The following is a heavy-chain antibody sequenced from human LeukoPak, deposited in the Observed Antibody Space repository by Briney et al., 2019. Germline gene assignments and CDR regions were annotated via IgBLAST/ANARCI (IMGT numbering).Heavy chain of an antibody. CDR2: ISGSGGST. D-gene: IGHD3-9*01. CDR1: GFTFSSYA. J-gene: IGHJ3*02. Sequence: GGSLRLSCVASGFTFSSYAMSWVRQAPGKGLEWVSAISGSGGSTYYADSVKGRFTISRDNSKNTLYLQMNSLRAEDTAVYYCAKDTLRYFDWDDAFDIWGQGAMVTVSS. CDR3: AKDTLRYFDWDDAFDI. V-gene: IGHV3-23*01.